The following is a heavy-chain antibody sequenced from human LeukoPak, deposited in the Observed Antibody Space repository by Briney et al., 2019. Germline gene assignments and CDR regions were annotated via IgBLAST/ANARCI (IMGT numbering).Heavy chain of an antibody. J-gene: IGHJ6*02. CDR2: ISGSGANI. CDR1: GFTLSSYA. Sequence: GGSLRLSCAVSGFTLSSYAMSWVRQAPGKGLEWVSGISGSGANIYYADSVKGRFTISRDNFKNTLYLQMNSLRAEDTAVYYCARDLGGMDVWGQGTTVTVSS. V-gene: IGHV3-23*01. CDR3: ARDLGGMDV.